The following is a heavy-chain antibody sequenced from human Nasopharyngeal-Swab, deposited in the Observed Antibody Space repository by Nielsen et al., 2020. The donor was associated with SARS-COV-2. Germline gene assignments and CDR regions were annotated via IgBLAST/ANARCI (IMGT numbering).Heavy chain of an antibody. Sequence: SETLSLTCTVSGGSISSSSYYWGWIRQPPGKGLEWIGSIYYSGSTYYNPSLKSRVTISVDTSKKQFSLKLSSVTAADTAVYYCARRELQYDFWSGYYRWGQGTLVTVSS. V-gene: IGHV4-39*07. D-gene: IGHD3-3*01. CDR3: ARRELQYDFWSGYYR. CDR1: GGSISSSSYY. CDR2: IYYSGST. J-gene: IGHJ5*02.